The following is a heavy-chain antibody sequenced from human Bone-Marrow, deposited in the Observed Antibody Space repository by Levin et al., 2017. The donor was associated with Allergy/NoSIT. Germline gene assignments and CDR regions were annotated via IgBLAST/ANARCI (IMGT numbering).Heavy chain of an antibody. CDR3: VRAPKYCSNANCYEGTYDY. V-gene: IGHV4-34*01. CDR2: INHRGNT. J-gene: IGHJ4*02. D-gene: IGHD2-2*01. Sequence: KPSETLSLTCAVYGGSFSGYYWSWIRRPPGKGLEWIGEINHRGNTNYNPSLKSRVTISVDTSKNQLSLRLTSLTAADTAVYYCVRAPKYCSNANCYEGTYDYWGQGTLVTVSS. CDR1: GGSFSGYY.